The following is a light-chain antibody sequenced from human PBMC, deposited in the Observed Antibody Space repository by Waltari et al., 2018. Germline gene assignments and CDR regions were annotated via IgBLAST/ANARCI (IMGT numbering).Light chain of an antibody. J-gene: IGLJ3*02. CDR3: QTGGHGTWV. CDR1: SGHSSHV. CDR2: VNSDGSH. Sequence: QLVLTQSPSASASLGASVKLTCTLSSGHSSHVIAWHPQQPEKGPRYLMKVNSDGSHSKGDDIPDRFSGSGSGAERYLTISSLQSEDEADYYCQTGGHGTWVFGGGTKLTVL. V-gene: IGLV4-69*01.